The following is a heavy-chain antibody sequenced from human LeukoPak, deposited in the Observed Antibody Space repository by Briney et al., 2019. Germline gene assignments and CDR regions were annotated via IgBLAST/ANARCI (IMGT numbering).Heavy chain of an antibody. Sequence: GGSLRLSCAASGFTFSSYSMNWVRQAPGKGLEWVSSISSSSSYIYYADSVKGRFTISRDNAKNSLYLQMNSLRAEDTAVYYCARVEMATIGGVYYYYYMDVWGKGTTVTVCS. V-gene: IGHV3-21*04. CDR1: GFTFSSYS. J-gene: IGHJ6*03. CDR2: ISSSSSYI. CDR3: ARVEMATIGGVYYYYYMDV. D-gene: IGHD5-24*01.